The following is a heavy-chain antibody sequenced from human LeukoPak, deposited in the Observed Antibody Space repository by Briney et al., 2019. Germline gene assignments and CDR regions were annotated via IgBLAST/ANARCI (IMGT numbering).Heavy chain of an antibody. CDR1: GFTFSSYE. V-gene: IGHV3-23*01. D-gene: IGHD6-19*01. J-gene: IGHJ4*02. Sequence: GGSLRLSCAASGFTFSSYEMNWVRQAPGKGLEWVSGISGSGGSTFYADSVKGRFTISRDNSMHTLYVEMNSLRAEDTAVYYCAKDEALISVAGLDSWGQGTLVTVSS. CDR3: AKDEALISVAGLDS. CDR2: ISGSGGST.